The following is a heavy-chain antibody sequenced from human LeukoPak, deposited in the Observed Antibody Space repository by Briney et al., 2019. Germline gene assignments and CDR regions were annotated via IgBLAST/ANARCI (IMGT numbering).Heavy chain of an antibody. D-gene: IGHD3-10*01. CDR1: GYTFTGYD. Sequence: ASVTVSCKASGYTFTGYDMHWVRQAPGQGLEWMGWINPNSGGTKYAQKFQGRVTMTRDTSITTAYMELSRLRSDDTAVYYCARVVGGNYYGSETDDYWGQGTLVTVSS. CDR3: ARVVGGNYYGSETDDY. J-gene: IGHJ4*02. CDR2: INPNSGGT. V-gene: IGHV1-2*02.